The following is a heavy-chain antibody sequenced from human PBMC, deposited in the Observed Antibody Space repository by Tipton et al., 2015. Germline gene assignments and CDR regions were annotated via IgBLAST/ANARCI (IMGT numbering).Heavy chain of an antibody. D-gene: IGHD3-3*01. CDR3: AKQPVLRFLEWPNGMDV. Sequence: SLRLSCAASGFTFSSYWMSWVRQAPGKGLEWVANIKQDGSEKYYVDSVKGRFTISRDNSKNTLYLQMSSLRVEDTAVYYCAKQPVLRFLEWPNGMDVWGQGTTVSVSS. CDR2: IKQDGSEK. J-gene: IGHJ6*02. V-gene: IGHV3-7*03. CDR1: GFTFSSYW.